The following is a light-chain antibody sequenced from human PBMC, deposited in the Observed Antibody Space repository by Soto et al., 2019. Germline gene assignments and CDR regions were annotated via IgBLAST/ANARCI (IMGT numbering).Light chain of an antibody. CDR2: DVT. CDR1: SSDVGGYNY. V-gene: IGLV2-14*03. J-gene: IGLJ2*01. Sequence: QSVLTQPASVSGSPGQSITISCIGTSSDVGGYNYVSWYQQHPDKAPRLMIYDVTNRPSGVSDRFSGSTSGNTASLTISGLQAEDEADYYCSSFTSSSTLVFGGGTKVTVL. CDR3: SSFTSSSTLV.